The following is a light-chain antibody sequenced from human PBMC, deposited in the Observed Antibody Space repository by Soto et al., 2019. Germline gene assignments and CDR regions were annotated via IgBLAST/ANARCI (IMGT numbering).Light chain of an antibody. CDR1: QSISNY. CDR3: QQNYIIPWT. J-gene: IGKJ1*01. Sequence: DIQMTQSPYSLSASVGDRVTITCRASQSISNYLNWYQQKPGKAPKLLICAASSLQSGVPSRFSASESGTDFTLTISSLQPDDFATYYCQQNYIIPWTFGQGTKVAIK. CDR2: AAS. V-gene: IGKV1-39*01.